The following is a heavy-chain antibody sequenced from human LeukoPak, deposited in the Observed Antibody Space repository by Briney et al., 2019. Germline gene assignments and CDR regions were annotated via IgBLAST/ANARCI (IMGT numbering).Heavy chain of an antibody. CDR3: ARGRYSYGRARTYYFDY. J-gene: IGHJ4*02. D-gene: IGHD5-18*01. Sequence: SETLSLPCAVYGGSFSGYYWSWIRQPPGKGLEWIGEINHSGSTNYNPSLKSRVTISVDTSKNQFSLKLSSVTAADTAVYYCARGRYSYGRARTYYFDYWGQGTLVTVSS. CDR2: INHSGST. V-gene: IGHV4-34*01. CDR1: GGSFSGYY.